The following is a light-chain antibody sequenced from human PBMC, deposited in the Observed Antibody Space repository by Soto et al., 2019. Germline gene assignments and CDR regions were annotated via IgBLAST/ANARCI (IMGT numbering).Light chain of an antibody. Sequence: QSVLTQPASVSGSPGQSITISCTGTSSDVGGYNYVSWYRQHPGNAPKLMMYDVTNRPSGVSNRFSGSKSGNTASLTISGLQAEDGADYYRSSYTSSSLYVFGTGTKVTVL. CDR2: DVT. CDR3: SSYTSSSLYV. CDR1: SSDVGGYNY. J-gene: IGLJ1*01. V-gene: IGLV2-14*01.